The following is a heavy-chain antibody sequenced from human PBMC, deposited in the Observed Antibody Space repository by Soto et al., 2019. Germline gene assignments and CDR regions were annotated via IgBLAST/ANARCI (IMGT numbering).Heavy chain of an antibody. V-gene: IGHV3-23*01. CDR3: ARDLIYVYNSGRPVDY. CDR2: IGGRGDST. J-gene: IGHJ4*02. D-gene: IGHD6-19*01. CDR1: GFTFSSYA. Sequence: EVQLLESGGGLVQPGGSLRLSCAASGFTFSSYAMSWVRQAPGKGLEWVSAIGGRGDSTYYADSVKGRFTISRDNSRDTLYLQMNRLRGEDTAVYYCARDLIYVYNSGRPVDYWGQGTLVTVSS.